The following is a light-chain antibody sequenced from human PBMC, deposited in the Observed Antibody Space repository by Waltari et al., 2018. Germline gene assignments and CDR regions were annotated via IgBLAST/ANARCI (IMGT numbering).Light chain of an antibody. V-gene: IGKV4-1*01. CDR3: QQYYSTPPT. J-gene: IGKJ4*01. Sequence: DIVMTQSPDSLAVSLGERATIHCKSSQSVLYSSNNKNCLAWYQQKPGQPPKLLIYWASTRESGVPDRFSGSGSGTDFTLTISSLQAEDVAVYYCQQYYSTPPTFGGGTKVEIK. CDR1: QSVLYSSNNKNC. CDR2: WAS.